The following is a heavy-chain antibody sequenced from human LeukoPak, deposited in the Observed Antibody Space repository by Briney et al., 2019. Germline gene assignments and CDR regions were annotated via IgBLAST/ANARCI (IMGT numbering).Heavy chain of an antibody. CDR2: IYSDGST. D-gene: IGHD3-3*02. V-gene: IGHV3-53*04. Sequence: GGSLRLSCAASGFTVSSNFMSWVRQAPGKGLEWVSVIYSDGSTYYADSVKGRFTISRHNSKNTLYLQMNSLRAEDTAVYYCARLYGTFLEWSPYFDYWGQGTLVTVSS. CDR3: ARLYGTFLEWSPYFDY. CDR1: GFTVSSNF. J-gene: IGHJ4*02.